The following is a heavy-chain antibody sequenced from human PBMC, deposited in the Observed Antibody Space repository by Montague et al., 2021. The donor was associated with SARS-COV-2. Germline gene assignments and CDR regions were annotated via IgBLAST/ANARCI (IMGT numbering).Heavy chain of an antibody. CDR2: IWYDASRE. Sequence: SLRLSCAASGFVFSSHGMHWVRQAPVKGLEWVAHIWYDASREYPXDSXDVRFTTSRDNSKNTLYLEMKNLGAEDTAVYYCARANSIWDTDDYYYGMDVWGRGTTVTVSS. D-gene: IGHD3-3*02. J-gene: IGHJ6*02. CDR3: ARANSIWDTDDYYYGMDV. V-gene: IGHV3-33*01. CDR1: GFVFSSHG.